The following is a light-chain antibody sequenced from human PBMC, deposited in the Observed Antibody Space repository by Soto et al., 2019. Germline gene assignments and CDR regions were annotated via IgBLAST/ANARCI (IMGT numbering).Light chain of an antibody. CDR1: QTLLYSSNNENS. J-gene: IGKJ5*01. V-gene: IGKV4-1*01. CDR3: QQYYTVPVT. CDR2: WAS. Sequence: IVMTQSPDALDVSLGERATIHCKSSQTLLYSSNNENSLAWYQQKPGQSPQLLIYWASTRASGVPDRFSGSGSGTDFTLTISSRQAEDVAVYFCQQYYTVPVTFGQGTRLEIK.